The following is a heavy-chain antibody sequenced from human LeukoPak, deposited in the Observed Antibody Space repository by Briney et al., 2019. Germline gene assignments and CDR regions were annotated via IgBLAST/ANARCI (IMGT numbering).Heavy chain of an antibody. CDR2: TYYRSSWYN. CDR1: GDSVSSNSDA. D-gene: IGHD7-27*01. CDR3: ARGTGVFDY. Sequence: SQTLSLTFAISGDSVSSNSDAWNWLRQSPSRGLEWLGRTYYRSSWYNDYAVSVKSRIIINPDTSKNHFSLQLNSVTPEDTAIYYCARGTGVFDYWGQGTLVTVSS. V-gene: IGHV6-1*01. J-gene: IGHJ4*02.